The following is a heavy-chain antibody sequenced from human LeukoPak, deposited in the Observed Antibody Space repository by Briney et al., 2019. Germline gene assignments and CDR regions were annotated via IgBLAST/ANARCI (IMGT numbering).Heavy chain of an antibody. CDR1: GASISSFY. J-gene: IGHJ4*02. Sequence: SETLSLTCTVSGASISSFYWSWIRQPPGKGLEWIGYIYYNGVTKHNPSLKSRVTISVDTSKNQFSLNLRSVTAADTAVYYCVGYRISVAGSFDYWGQGTLVTVSS. D-gene: IGHD6-19*01. CDR2: IYYNGVT. CDR3: VGYRISVAGSFDY. V-gene: IGHV4-59*08.